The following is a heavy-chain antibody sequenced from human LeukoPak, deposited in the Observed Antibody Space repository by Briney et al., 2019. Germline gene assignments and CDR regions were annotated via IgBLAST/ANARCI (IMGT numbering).Heavy chain of an antibody. CDR1: GGSTSSGPYS. J-gene: IGHJ4*02. CDR3: ARVTGYMVEDYFDY. D-gene: IGHD6-13*01. CDR2: IYYSGST. Sequence: SETLSLTCTVSGGSTSSGPYSWAWIRQPLGKGLEWIGYIYYSGSTNYNPSLKSRVTISVDTSKNQFSLRLSSVTAADTAVYYCARVTGYMVEDYFDYWGQGTLVTVSS. V-gene: IGHV4-61*01.